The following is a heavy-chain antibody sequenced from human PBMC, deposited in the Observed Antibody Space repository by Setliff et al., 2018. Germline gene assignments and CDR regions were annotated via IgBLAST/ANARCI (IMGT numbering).Heavy chain of an antibody. J-gene: IGHJ4*02. V-gene: IGHV4-39*02. CDR2: IYYGGTT. CDR1: GGSISNSNYF. CDR3: ARTGTYRYFDY. D-gene: IGHD1-1*01. Sequence: PSETLSLTCTVSGGSISNSNYFWAWIRQPPGKGLEWIGRIYYGGTTYYNSSLKSRVTITVDTSKNHFSLRLNSVTAADTAVYYCARTGTYRYFDYWGRGTLVTVSS.